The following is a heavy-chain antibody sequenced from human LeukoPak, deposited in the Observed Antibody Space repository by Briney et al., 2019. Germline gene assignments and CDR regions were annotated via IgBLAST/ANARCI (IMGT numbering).Heavy chain of an antibody. CDR1: GGSISSYY. CDR2: IYYSGST. V-gene: IGHV4-59*12. CDR3: ARRIAVAGSEFDY. D-gene: IGHD6-19*01. J-gene: IGHJ4*02. Sequence: PSETLSLTCTVSGGSISSYYWSWIRQPPGKGLEWIGYIYYSGSTNYNPSLKSRVTISVDRSKNQFSLKLSSVTAADTAVYYCARRIAVAGSEFDYWGQGTLVTVSS.